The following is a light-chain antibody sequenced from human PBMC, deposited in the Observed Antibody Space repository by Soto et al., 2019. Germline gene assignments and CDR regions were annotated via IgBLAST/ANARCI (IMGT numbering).Light chain of an antibody. J-gene: IGKJ4*01. Sequence: DIQMTQSPSSLSASVGDRVTITCQASQDISNHLSWYQQKRGKAPKLLIYDASNLETGVPSGFSGSGSGTDFTFTISSLQPENVATYYCQQHHSLPLTFGGGTKVEIK. CDR1: QDISNH. CDR3: QQHHSLPLT. V-gene: IGKV1-33*01. CDR2: DAS.